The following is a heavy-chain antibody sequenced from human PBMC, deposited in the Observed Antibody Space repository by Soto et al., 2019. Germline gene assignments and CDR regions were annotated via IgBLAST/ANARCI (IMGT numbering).Heavy chain of an antibody. CDR1: GGTFSSYA. CDR3: ASVETQRYYYGMDV. D-gene: IGHD2-15*01. J-gene: IGHJ6*02. CDR2: IIPIFGTA. Sequence: QVQRVQSGAEVKKPGSSVKVSCKASGGTFSSYAISWVLQAPGQGLEWMGGIIPIFGTADYAQKFQGRVTITADESTSTAYMELSSLRSEDTAVYYCASVETQRYYYGMDVWGQGTTVTVSS. V-gene: IGHV1-69*12.